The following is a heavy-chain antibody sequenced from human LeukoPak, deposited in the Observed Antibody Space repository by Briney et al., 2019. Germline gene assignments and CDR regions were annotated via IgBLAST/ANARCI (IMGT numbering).Heavy chain of an antibody. CDR1: GGSISSGDHS. J-gene: IGHJ5*02. D-gene: IGHD3-10*01. V-gene: IGHV4-30-2*01. Sequence: KPSETLSLTCAVSGGSISSGDHSWSWIRQPPGKGLEWIGYIYHSGSTYYNPSLKSRVSISVDRSKNQFSLKLSSVTAADTAVYYCARGTTLFRGVSDWFDPWGQGTLVTVSS. CDR2: IYHSGST. CDR3: ARGTTLFRGVSDWFDP.